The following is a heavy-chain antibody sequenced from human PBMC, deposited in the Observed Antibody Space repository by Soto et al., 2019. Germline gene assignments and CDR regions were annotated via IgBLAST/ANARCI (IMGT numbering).Heavy chain of an antibody. J-gene: IGHJ6*02. Sequence: SETLSLTCTVSGGSISSGGYYWSWIRQHPGKGLEWIGYIYYSGSTYYNPSLKSRVTISVDTSKNQFSLKLSSVTAADTAVYYCARGAKLSMDVWGQGTTVTVSS. CDR1: GGSISSGGYY. CDR3: ARGAKLSMDV. V-gene: IGHV4-31*03. CDR2: IYYSGST.